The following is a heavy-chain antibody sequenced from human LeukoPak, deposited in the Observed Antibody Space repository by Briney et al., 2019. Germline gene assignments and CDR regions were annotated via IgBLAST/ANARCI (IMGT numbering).Heavy chain of an antibody. J-gene: IGHJ6*03. V-gene: IGHV1-8*03. Sequence: ASAKVSCKASGYTFTSYDISWVRQATGQGLEWVGWMNPNSGNTGYAQKFQGRVTITRNTSISTAYMELSSLRSEDTAVYYCARVVVPPDYYYYYMDVWGKGTTVTVSS. CDR3: ARVVVPPDYYYYYMDV. D-gene: IGHD3-22*01. CDR1: GYTFTSYD. CDR2: MNPNSGNT.